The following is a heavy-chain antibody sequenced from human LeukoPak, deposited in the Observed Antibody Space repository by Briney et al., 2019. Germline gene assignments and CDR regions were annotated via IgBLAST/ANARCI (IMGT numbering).Heavy chain of an antibody. Sequence: SETLSLTCAVYGGSFSGHYWSWIRQPPGKGLEWIGEINHSGSTNYNPSLKSRVTISVDTSKNQFSLKLSSVTAADTAVYYCARVPQQWLAFDYWGQGTLVTVSS. CDR2: INHSGST. CDR3: ARVPQQWLAFDY. D-gene: IGHD6-19*01. V-gene: IGHV4-34*01. CDR1: GGSFSGHY. J-gene: IGHJ4*02.